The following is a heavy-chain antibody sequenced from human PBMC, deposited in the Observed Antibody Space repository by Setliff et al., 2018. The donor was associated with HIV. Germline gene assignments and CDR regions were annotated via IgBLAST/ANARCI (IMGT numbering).Heavy chain of an antibody. V-gene: IGHV4-61*09. CDR1: GGSVSSDKFY. D-gene: IGHD3-10*01. CDR3: ARSRWLSNTAYYFDF. J-gene: IGHJ4*02. CDR2: FYTSGNI. Sequence: SETLSLTCSVSGGSVSSDKFYWTWIRQPAGKGLEWIGHFYTSGNIHYSPSLKSRVTISMDTSKNQLFLNLTSVTAADTAVYFCARSRWLSNTAYYFDFWGRGKLVTVSS.